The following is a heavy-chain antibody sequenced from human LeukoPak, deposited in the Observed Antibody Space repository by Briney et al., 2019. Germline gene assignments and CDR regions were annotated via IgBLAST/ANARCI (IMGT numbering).Heavy chain of an antibody. CDR3: ARRGGYQFYYGMDV. D-gene: IGHD3-16*01. Sequence: GESLKISCKASGYSFSGYWIAWVRQMPGKGLEWLGTIYPTDSTTKYSPSFQGQVTISADKSISTAYLQWSSLKASDTAICYCARRGGYQFYYGMDVWGPGTTVTVSS. J-gene: IGHJ6*02. CDR1: GYSFSGYW. V-gene: IGHV5-51*01. CDR2: IYPTDSTT.